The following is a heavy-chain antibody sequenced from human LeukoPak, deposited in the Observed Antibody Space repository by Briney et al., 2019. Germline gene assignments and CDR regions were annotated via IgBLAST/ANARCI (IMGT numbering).Heavy chain of an antibody. Sequence: PSETLSLTCTVSGGSISSGDYYWSWIRQPPGKGLEWIGYIYYSGSTYYNPSLKSRVTISVDTSKNQFSLKLSSVTAADTAVYYCDRENGPYSSNYYFDYWGQGTLVTVSS. V-gene: IGHV4-30-4*08. CDR2: IYYSGST. CDR1: GGSISSGDYY. CDR3: DRENGPYSSNYYFDY. D-gene: IGHD6-13*01. J-gene: IGHJ4*02.